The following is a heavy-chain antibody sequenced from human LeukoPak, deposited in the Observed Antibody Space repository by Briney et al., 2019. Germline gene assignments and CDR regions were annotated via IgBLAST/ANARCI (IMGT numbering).Heavy chain of an antibody. CDR3: ARHYGP. D-gene: IGHD3-10*01. CDR1: GGSIRSSYYY. V-gene: IGHV4-39*01. Sequence: SETLSLTCTVSGGSIRSSYYYWGWIRQPPGKVVEWIGSIYDSGSTYYNPSRKTRVTISVDTSNNQFYLKLKSVTAADTAVYYCARHYGPWGQGTLVTVSS. J-gene: IGHJ5*02. CDR2: IYDSGST.